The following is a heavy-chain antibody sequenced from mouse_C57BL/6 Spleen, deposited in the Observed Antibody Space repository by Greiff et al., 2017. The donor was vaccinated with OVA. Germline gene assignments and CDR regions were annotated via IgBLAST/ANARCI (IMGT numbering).Heavy chain of an antibody. CDR2: IYPGDGDT. CDR3: ARPNQYYYAMDY. Sequence: QVQLKESGAELVKPGASVKISCKASGYAFSSYWMNWVKQRPGKGLEWIGQIYPGDGDTNYNGRFKGKATLTADKSSSTAYMQLSSLTSEDSAVYFCARPNQYYYAMDYWGQGTSVTVSS. V-gene: IGHV1-80*01. CDR1: GYAFSSYW. D-gene: IGHD6-1*01. J-gene: IGHJ4*01.